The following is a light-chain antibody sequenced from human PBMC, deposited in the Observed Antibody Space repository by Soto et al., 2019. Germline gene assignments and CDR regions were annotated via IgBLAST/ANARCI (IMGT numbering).Light chain of an antibody. Sequence: EFVLTQSPGTLSFSPGERATLSCMAGQTVRNNYLAWYQQKPGQAPRLLIYDASSRATGISDRFSGSGSGTDFTLTISRLEPEDFAVYYCQHYVSPPITFGQGTRLEIK. CDR1: QTVRNNY. J-gene: IGKJ5*01. V-gene: IGKV3-20*01. CDR2: DAS. CDR3: QHYVSPPIT.